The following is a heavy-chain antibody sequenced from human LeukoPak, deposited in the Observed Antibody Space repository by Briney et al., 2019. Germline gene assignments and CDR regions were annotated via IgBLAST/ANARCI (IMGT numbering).Heavy chain of an antibody. V-gene: IGHV4-61*01. CDR1: GGSISSGSYY. CDR3: AGGSYDYYYMDV. J-gene: IGHJ6*03. D-gene: IGHD5-18*01. CDR2: IYYSGST. Sequence: PSETLSLTCTVSGGSISSGSYYWSWIRQPPGKGLEWIGYIYYSGSTNYNPSLKSRVTISVDTSKNQFSLKLTSVTAADTAVYYCAGGSYDYYYMDVWGKGTTVTVSS.